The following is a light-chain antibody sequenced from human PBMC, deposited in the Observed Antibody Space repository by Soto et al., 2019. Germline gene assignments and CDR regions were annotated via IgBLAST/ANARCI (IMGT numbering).Light chain of an antibody. CDR1: QSISTW. V-gene: IGKV1-5*03. CDR3: QQYNTYPLT. J-gene: IGKJ4*01. CDR2: KAS. Sequence: DIRMTQSPSPLSASVGDRVTITCRASQSISTWLAWYQQKPGKAPKLLIYKASSLESGVPSRFSGSGSGTEFTLTISSLLPDDFATYYCQQYNTYPLTFGGGTTVEIK.